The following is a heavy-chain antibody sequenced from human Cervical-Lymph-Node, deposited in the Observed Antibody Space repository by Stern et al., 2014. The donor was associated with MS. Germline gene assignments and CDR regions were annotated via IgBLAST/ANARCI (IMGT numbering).Heavy chain of an antibody. J-gene: IGHJ4*02. CDR2: ISTYNDNT. CDR1: GYTFSTYG. V-gene: IGHV1-18*01. D-gene: IGHD6-19*01. CDR3: ATGKYSSSELDY. Sequence: QVQLVQSGAEVKKPGASVKVSCKASGYTFSTYGITWVRQAPGQGLEWLGWISTYNDNTNYAQKFQGRATMTTDTSTSTAYMELRSLRSDDTAVYYCATGKYSSSELDYWGQGTLVTVYS.